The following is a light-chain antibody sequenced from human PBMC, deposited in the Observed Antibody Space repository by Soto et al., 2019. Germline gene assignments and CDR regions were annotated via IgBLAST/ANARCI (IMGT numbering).Light chain of an antibody. Sequence: SVLTQPASVSESPGQSITISCTGTSRDIGNYDFVSWYQQVPGTAPKAMIYEVSSRPSGGSNRFSGSKSGNTASLTISGLQAEDEAYYYCSSYTTSTSFILFGGGTQLTVL. CDR1: SRDIGNYDF. V-gene: IGLV2-14*01. CDR3: SSYTTSTSFIL. CDR2: EVS. J-gene: IGLJ2*01.